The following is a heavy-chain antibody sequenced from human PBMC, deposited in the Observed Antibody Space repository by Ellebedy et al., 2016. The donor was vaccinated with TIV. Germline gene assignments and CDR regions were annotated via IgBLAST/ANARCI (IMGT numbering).Heavy chain of an antibody. CDR2: MDAGGNT. J-gene: IGHJ4*02. Sequence: PGGSLRLSCAASGFTFRTYNTYSMNWVRQAPGKGLEWVSIMDAGGNTHYPDPVKGRFTVSRDNSKNTPYLQMNSLRAEDTAVYYCAGGTYWGQGTLVTVSS. CDR1: GFTFRTYNTYS. CDR3: AGGTY. V-gene: IGHV3-53*01.